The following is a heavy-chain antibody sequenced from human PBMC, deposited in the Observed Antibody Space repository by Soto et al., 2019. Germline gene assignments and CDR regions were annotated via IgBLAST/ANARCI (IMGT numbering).Heavy chain of an antibody. J-gene: IGHJ6*01. Sequence: GGALLVSCASSVFTFSIYAMTWVRQAPGKGLEWVSALSGSGASKYYADSVKGRFTISRDNSKNTLYLQMNSLRAEDTAVYFCAKNTGYYYYYGMDVWGQGTTVTVSS. CDR2: LSGSGASK. CDR1: VFTFSIYA. V-gene: IGHV3-23*01. CDR3: AKNTGYYYYYGMDV. D-gene: IGHD2-8*02.